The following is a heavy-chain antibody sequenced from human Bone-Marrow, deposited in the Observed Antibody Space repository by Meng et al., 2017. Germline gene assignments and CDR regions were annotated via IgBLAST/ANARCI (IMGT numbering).Heavy chain of an antibody. D-gene: IGHD6-13*01. V-gene: IGHV1-69*01. CDR3: AREGIAAASLQD. CDR2: IIPIFGTA. J-gene: IGHJ1*01. CDR1: GGTFSSYA. Sequence: QLVRSWAEVKKPGYSVKVSCKASGGTFSSYAISWVRQAPGQGLEWMGGIIPIFGTANYAQKFQGRVTITADESTSTAYMELSSLRSEDTAVYYCAREGIAAASLQDWGQGTLVTVSS.